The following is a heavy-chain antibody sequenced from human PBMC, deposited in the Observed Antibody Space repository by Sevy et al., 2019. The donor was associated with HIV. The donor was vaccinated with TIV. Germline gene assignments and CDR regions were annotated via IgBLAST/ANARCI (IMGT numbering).Heavy chain of an antibody. Sequence: ASVKVSCKASGYTSTNYGISWVRQAPGQGLEWMGWISVYNDSTKYAQKVQGRITMTTDTSTSTAYMDLRSLRSDDSAVYYCATYRTDNSGWFHFDHWGQGTLVTVSS. CDR3: ATYRTDNSGWFHFDH. D-gene: IGHD6-13*01. V-gene: IGHV1-18*04. CDR1: GYTSTNYG. J-gene: IGHJ4*02. CDR2: ISVYNDST.